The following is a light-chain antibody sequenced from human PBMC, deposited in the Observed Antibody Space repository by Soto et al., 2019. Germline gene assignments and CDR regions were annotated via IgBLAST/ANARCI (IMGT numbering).Light chain of an antibody. CDR1: ETVRSY. J-gene: IGKJ4*01. CDR2: GAS. V-gene: IGKV3-15*01. Sequence: EIVMTQSPDTLSVSPGERATLSCRASETVRSYLAWYQQKVGQAPRLLIYGASTRATGIPARFSGSGSGTEFTLTISSLQSEDFAVYYCQQYNKWPLTFGGGTKVEIK. CDR3: QQYNKWPLT.